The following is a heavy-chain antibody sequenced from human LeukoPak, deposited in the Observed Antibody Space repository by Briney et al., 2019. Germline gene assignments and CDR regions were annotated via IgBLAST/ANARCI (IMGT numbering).Heavy chain of an antibody. J-gene: IGHJ4*02. V-gene: IGHV3-48*04. CDR3: ARGSSSPFDY. Sequence: PGGSLRLSCAASGFTFSIYSMNWVRQAPGKGLEWLSYITSDSNTIYYADFVKGRFTISRDNAKNSLYLQMNSLRAEDTAVYYCARGSSSPFDYWGQGTLVTVSS. D-gene: IGHD6-6*01. CDR1: GFTFSIYS. CDR2: ITSDSNTI.